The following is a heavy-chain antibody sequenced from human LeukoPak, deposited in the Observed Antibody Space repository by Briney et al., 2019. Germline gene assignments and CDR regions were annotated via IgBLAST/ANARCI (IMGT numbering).Heavy chain of an antibody. CDR2: IYYSGST. Sequence: SETLSLTCTVSGGSISSGGYSWRWIRQHPGKGLEWIGYIYYSGSTYYNPSLKSRVTISVDTSKNQFSLKLSSVTAADTAVYYCASQKWDSPDCSGGSCYVFDYWGQGTLVTVSS. D-gene: IGHD2-15*01. V-gene: IGHV4-31*03. J-gene: IGHJ4*02. CDR3: ASQKWDSPDCSGGSCYVFDY. CDR1: GGSISSGGYS.